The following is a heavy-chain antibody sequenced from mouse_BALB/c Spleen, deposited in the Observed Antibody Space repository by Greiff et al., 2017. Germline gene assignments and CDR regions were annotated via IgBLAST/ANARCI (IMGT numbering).Heavy chain of an antibody. CDR1: GFTFSSYA. Sequence: EVKLVESGGGLVKPGGSLKLSCAASGFTFSSYAMSWVRQTPEKRLEWVASISSGGSTYYPDSVEGRFTISRDNARNILYLQMSSLRSEDTAMYYCARGLDILRLRGQGTTLTVSS. V-gene: IGHV5-6-5*01. CDR2: ISSGGST. D-gene: IGHD1-2*01. J-gene: IGHJ2*01. CDR3: ARGLDILRL.